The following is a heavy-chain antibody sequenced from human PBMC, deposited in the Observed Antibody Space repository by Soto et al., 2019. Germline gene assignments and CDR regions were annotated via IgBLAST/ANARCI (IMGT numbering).Heavy chain of an antibody. D-gene: IGHD3-3*01. V-gene: IGHV2-26*01. CDR1: GFSLSNARMG. CDR3: ARILSDFWSGSGGWFAP. CDR2: IFSNDEK. Sequence: QVTLKESGPVLVKPTETLTLTCTVSGFSLSNARMGVSWIRQPPGKALEWLAHIFSNDEKSYSTSLKSRLTISKDTSQSQVVPTLTNMDTVDTATYYGARILSDFWSGSGGWFAPWGQGTLVTVSS. J-gene: IGHJ5*02.